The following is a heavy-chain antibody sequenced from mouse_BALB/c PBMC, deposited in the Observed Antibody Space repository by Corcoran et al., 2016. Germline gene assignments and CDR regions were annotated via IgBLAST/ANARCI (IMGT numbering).Heavy chain of an antibody. CDR2: ILPGSGRT. D-gene: IGHD2-14*01. CDR1: GYTFSSYW. V-gene: IGHV1-9*01. Sequence: QVQLQQSGAELMKPGASVKISCKATGYTFSSYWIEWVKQRPGHGLEWIGEILPGSGRTNYNEKFEGKATFTADTSSNTAYMQLSSLTSEDSAVYYFARYDRYAMDYWGQGTSVTVTS. J-gene: IGHJ4*01. CDR3: ARYDRYAMDY.